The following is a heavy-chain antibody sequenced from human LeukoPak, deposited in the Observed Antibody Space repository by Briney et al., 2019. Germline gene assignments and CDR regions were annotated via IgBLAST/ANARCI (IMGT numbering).Heavy chain of an antibody. Sequence: GASVKVSCKASGYTFTSYYMHWVRQAPGQGLEWMGIINPSGGSTSYAQKFQGRVTMTGDTSINTAYMYLSSPRAEDTAVYYCAREPSGIYDTNSFDIWGQGTMVTVSS. CDR1: GYTFTSYY. V-gene: IGHV1-46*01. CDR2: INPSGGST. CDR3: AREPSGIYDTNSFDI. J-gene: IGHJ3*02. D-gene: IGHD1-26*01.